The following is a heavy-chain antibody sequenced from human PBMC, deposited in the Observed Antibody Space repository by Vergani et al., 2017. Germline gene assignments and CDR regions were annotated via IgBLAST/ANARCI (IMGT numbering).Heavy chain of an antibody. D-gene: IGHD3-16*01. CDR2: IDRNYGVK. CDR1: GFTFQAFA. V-gene: IGHV3-9*01. Sequence: EVQLVEAGGGLVQPGGSLRLSCTASGFTFQAFAFHWVRQVSGRGLEWVSGIDRNYGVKNGNSFEGRFSISRDNAKKAVFLQMNNLRHEDTALYFCVKDNDYDADGPGDLWGRGTLVTVSS. J-gene: IGHJ2*01. CDR3: VKDNDYDADGPGDL.